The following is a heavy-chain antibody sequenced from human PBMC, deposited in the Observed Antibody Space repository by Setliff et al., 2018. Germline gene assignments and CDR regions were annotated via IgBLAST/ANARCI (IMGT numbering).Heavy chain of an antibody. CDR3: ARVVGADGIGIDY. CDR1: GYSFTRYW. V-gene: IGHV5-51*01. J-gene: IGHJ4*02. CDR2: IYPADSDT. Sequence: PGESLKISCKGSGYSFTRYWIGWVRQMPGKGLEWMGIIYPADSDTRYSPSFQGQVTISADKSISTAYLQWSSLKASDSAMYYCARVVGADGIGIDYWGQGTVVTVSS. D-gene: IGHD2-15*01.